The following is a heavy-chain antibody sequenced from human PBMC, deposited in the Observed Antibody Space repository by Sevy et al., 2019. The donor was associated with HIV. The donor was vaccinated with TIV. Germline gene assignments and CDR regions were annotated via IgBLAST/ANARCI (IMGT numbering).Heavy chain of an antibody. V-gene: IGHV3-23*01. J-gene: IGHJ3*02. CDR3: AKDRIVVGGEAFDI. CDR2: ISGRGSDT. CDR1: GFTINTYA. Sequence: GGSLRLSCAVSGFTINTYAMNWVRQAPGKGLEWVSAISGRGSDTYYADSVKGRFTISRDNSKNTLYLQMNRLRAEDTAVYYCAKDRIVVGGEAFDIWGQGTMVTVSS. D-gene: IGHD3-22*01.